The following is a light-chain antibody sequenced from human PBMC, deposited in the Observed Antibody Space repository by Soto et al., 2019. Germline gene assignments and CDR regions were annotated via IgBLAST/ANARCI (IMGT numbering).Light chain of an antibody. J-gene: IGLJ2*01. CDR1: SSDVGASNY. V-gene: IGLV2-8*01. CDR2: EVI. Sequence: QSVLTQPPSASGSPGQSVTISCTGTSSDVGASNYVSWYQQHPGKAPNLMIYEVIKRPSGVPDRFSGSKSGNTASLAVSGLQAEDEADYYCSSYAGGKNLLFGGGTKLTVL. CDR3: SSYAGGKNLL.